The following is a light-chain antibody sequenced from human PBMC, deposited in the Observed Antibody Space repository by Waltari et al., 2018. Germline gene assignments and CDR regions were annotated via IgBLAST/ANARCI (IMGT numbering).Light chain of an antibody. CDR3: QQTYSSPT. CDR2: ATS. V-gene: IGKV1-39*01. CDR1: ETISDS. Sequence: DIQLTQSPSSLSASVGDRVTIPCRASETISDSLNWYQQKPGKPPRLLIYATSTLQGGVPSRFSGSGSGPDFTLTISSLQPEDFATYFCQQTYSSPTFGGGTKV. J-gene: IGKJ4*01.